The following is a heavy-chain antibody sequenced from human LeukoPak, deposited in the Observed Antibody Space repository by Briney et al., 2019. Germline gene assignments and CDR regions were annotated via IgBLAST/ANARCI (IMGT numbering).Heavy chain of an antibody. CDR1: GYTFTGYY. CDR2: INPNSGGT. V-gene: IGHV1-2*02. J-gene: IGHJ5*02. D-gene: IGHD6-19*01. Sequence: ASVKVSCKASGYTFTGYYMHWVRQAPGQGLEWMGWINPNSGGTSYAQKFQGRVTMTRDTSISTAYMELSRLRSDDTAVYYCARDSSGWSRGFDPWGQGTLVTVSS. CDR3: ARDSSGWSRGFDP.